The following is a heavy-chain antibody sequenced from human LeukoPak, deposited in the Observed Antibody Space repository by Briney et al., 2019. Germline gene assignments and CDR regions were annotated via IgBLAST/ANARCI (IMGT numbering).Heavy chain of an antibody. D-gene: IGHD2-21*02. J-gene: IGHJ4*02. Sequence: GGSLRLSCAASGFIFSTYWMTWVRQAPGKGLEWVATIKYDGREKFHVGSVRGRFTISRDNAKNSLYLQMNSLTAEDTAVYYCVRESFSRGDFNWGQGTLVSVSS. CDR3: VRESFSRGDFN. V-gene: IGHV3-7*01. CDR2: IKYDGREK. CDR1: GFIFSTYW.